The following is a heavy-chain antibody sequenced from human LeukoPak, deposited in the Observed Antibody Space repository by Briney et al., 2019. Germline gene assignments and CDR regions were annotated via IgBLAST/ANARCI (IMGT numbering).Heavy chain of an antibody. Sequence: PSETLSLTCSLSGGSVSNRSYYWGWVRQPPGKGLEWIGFVHYSGITHYNLSLKSQVSISADTSNKQFSLRLTSVTAKDTAIYFCAGATARYMDVWGTGITVTVSS. J-gene: IGHJ6*03. V-gene: IGHV4-39*01. CDR3: AGATARYMDV. CDR2: VHYSGIT. D-gene: IGHD1-26*01. CDR1: GGSVSNRSYY.